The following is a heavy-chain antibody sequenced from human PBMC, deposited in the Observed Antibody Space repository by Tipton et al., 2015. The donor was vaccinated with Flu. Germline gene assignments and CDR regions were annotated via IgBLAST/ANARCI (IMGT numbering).Heavy chain of an antibody. Sequence: TLSLTCAVYGGSFSGYYWSWIRQPPGKGLEWIGEINHSGGTNYNPSLKSRVTISVDTSKNQFSLKLSSVTAADTAVYYCAMEGPYGDFDYWGQGTLVTVSS. V-gene: IGHV4-34*01. D-gene: IGHD4-17*01. J-gene: IGHJ4*02. CDR3: AMEGPYGDFDY. CDR1: GGSFSGYY. CDR2: INHSGGT.